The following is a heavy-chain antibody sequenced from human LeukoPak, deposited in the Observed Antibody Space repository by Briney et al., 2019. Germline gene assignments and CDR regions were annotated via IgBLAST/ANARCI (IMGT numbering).Heavy chain of an antibody. CDR3: ARERDGVVVVPAATLYYYYYMDV. CDR2: IHHSGST. Sequence: SETLSLTCTVSGYSISSGYYWGWIRQPPGKGLEWIGSIHHSGSTYYNPSLKSRVTISVDTSKNQFSLKLSSVTAADTAVYYCARERDGVVVVPAATLYYYYYMDVWGKGTTVTVSS. D-gene: IGHD2-2*01. CDR1: GYSISSGYY. V-gene: IGHV4-38-2*02. J-gene: IGHJ6*03.